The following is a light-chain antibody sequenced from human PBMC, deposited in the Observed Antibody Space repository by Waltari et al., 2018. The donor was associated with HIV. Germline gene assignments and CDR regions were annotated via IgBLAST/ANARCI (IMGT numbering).Light chain of an antibody. CDR2: EVS. CDR3: SSYISNITWV. CDR1: SSDIRSYNY. J-gene: IGLJ2*01. V-gene: IGLV2-14*01. Sequence: QSALTQPASVSGSPGQPITISCTGTSSDIRSYNYVSWYQQHPGKAPKLVIYEVSNRPSGFSNRFSGSKSGNTASLTISGLQAEDEADYYCSSYISNITWVFGGGTKVTVL.